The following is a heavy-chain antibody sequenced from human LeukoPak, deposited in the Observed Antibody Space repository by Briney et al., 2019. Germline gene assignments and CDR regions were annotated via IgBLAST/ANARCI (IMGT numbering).Heavy chain of an antibody. D-gene: IGHD1-1*01. Sequence: RPSETLSLTCTVSGGSISSSSYYWGWIRQPPGKGLEWIGSIYYSGSTYYNPSLKSRVTISVDTSKNQFSLKLSSVTAADTAVYYSARRAYNWNDGGPTPYNWFDPWGQGTLVTVSS. CDR1: GGSISSSSYY. V-gene: IGHV4-39*01. CDR2: IYYSGST. J-gene: IGHJ5*02. CDR3: ARRAYNWNDGGPTPYNWFDP.